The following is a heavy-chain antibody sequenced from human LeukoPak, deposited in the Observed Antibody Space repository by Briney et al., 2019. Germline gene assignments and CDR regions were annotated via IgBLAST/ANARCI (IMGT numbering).Heavy chain of an antibody. D-gene: IGHD2-2*02. Sequence: SETLSLTCTVSGGSISSYYWSWIRQPPGKGLEGIGDIYYSGSTNYNPSLKSRVTISVDTSKNQFSLRLSSVTAADTAVYYCARAMGYCSSTSCYTANWFDPWGQGTLVTVSS. CDR1: GGSISSYY. CDR2: IYYSGST. CDR3: ARAMGYCSSTSCYTANWFDP. V-gene: IGHV4-59*01. J-gene: IGHJ5*02.